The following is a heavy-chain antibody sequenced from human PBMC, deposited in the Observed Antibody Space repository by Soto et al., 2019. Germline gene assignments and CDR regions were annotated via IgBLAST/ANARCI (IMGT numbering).Heavy chain of an antibody. CDR2: IIPLFRTP. Sequence: QVQLVQSGAEMKEPGSSVKVSCKTSGGTFSSSAISWLRQAPGQGLEWMGGIIPLFRTPDYAQKFQGRVTNAADXSPXXAXLELSSLRSEDTAVYYCARDNDRLQLGGNYYYILDVWGQGTTITVSS. V-gene: IGHV1-69*12. CDR1: GGTFSSSA. D-gene: IGHD4-4*01. J-gene: IGHJ6*02. CDR3: ARDNDRLQLGGNYYYILDV.